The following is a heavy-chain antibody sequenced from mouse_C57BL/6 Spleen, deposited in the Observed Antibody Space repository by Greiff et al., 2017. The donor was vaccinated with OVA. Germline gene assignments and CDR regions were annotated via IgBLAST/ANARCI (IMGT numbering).Heavy chain of an antibody. V-gene: IGHV15-2*01. J-gene: IGHJ1*03. CDR3: ERATTVVAPTYWYFDV. D-gene: IGHD1-3*01. CDR1: DSEVFPIAY. CDR2: ILPSIGRT. Sequence: VQLQQSGSELRSPGSSVKLSCKDFDSEVFPIAYMSWVRQKPGHGFEWIGGILPSIGRTIYGEKFEDKATLDADTLSNTAYLELNSLTSEESAIYYCERATTVVAPTYWYFDVWGTGTTVTVSS.